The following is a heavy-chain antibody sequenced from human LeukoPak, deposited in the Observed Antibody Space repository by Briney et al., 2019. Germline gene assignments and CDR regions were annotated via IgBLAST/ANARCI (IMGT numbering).Heavy chain of an antibody. Sequence: SETLSLTCTVSGGSISSYYWSWIRQPPGKGLEWIGYIYYSGSTNYNPSLKSRVTISVDTSKNQFSLKLSSVTAADTAVYYCARAIAAAGIYAFDIWSQGTMVTVSS. D-gene: IGHD6-13*01. CDR3: ARAIAAAGIYAFDI. CDR1: GGSISSYY. V-gene: IGHV4-59*01. J-gene: IGHJ3*02. CDR2: IYYSGST.